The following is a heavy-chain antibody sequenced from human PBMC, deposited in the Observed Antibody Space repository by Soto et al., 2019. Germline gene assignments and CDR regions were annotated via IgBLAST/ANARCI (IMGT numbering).Heavy chain of an antibody. J-gene: IGHJ5*02. CDR1: GGSISSYY. V-gene: IGHV4-59*01. CDR2: IYYSGST. D-gene: IGHD3-22*01. CDR3: ASALYYYDSSGYAS. Sequence: SETLSLTCTVSGGSISSYYWSWIREPPGKGLEWIGYIYYSGSTNYNPSLKSRVTISVDTSKNQFSLKLSSVTAADTAVYYCASALYYYDSSGYASWGQGTLVTVSS.